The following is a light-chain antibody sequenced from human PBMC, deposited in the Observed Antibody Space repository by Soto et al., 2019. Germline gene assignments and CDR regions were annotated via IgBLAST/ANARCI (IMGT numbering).Light chain of an antibody. CDR1: QRISSW. CDR2: HAY. J-gene: IGKJ1*01. CDR3: QQYNSYPWT. V-gene: IGKV1-5*01. Sequence: DIQMTQSPSTLSASVGDRVPLTCRAIQRISSWLAWYQQKPGKAPKLLIYHAYSLESGVPSRFSGSESGTEFTLTINSLQPDDFATYYCQQYNSYPWTFGQGTKVEIK.